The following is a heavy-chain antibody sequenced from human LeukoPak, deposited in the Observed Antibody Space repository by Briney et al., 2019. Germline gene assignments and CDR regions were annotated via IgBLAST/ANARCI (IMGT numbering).Heavy chain of an antibody. Sequence: GGSLRLSCAASGFTFSSYAMSWVRQAPGKGLEWVSGISGSGGSTYYADSVKGRFTISRDNPKNTLYLQMNSLRAEDTAVYYCAPREYSGSYSLPYWGQGTLVTVSS. CDR1: GFTFSSYA. CDR3: APREYSGSYSLPY. V-gene: IGHV3-23*01. D-gene: IGHD1-26*01. CDR2: ISGSGGST. J-gene: IGHJ4*02.